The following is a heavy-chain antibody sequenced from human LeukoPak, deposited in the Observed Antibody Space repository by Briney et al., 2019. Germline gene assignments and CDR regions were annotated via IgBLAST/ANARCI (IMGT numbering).Heavy chain of an antibody. CDR2: IHTSVGT. CDR3: AGHFYFDL. J-gene: IGHJ2*01. CDR1: GGSISRYY. Sequence: SETLSLTCTVSGGSISRYYWSWIRQPAGKGLEWIGAIHTSVGTDYNPCFKSRVAMSRDTSKNQFSLKLSPVTAADTAVYYCAGHFYFDLWGPGTLVTVSS. V-gene: IGHV4-4*07.